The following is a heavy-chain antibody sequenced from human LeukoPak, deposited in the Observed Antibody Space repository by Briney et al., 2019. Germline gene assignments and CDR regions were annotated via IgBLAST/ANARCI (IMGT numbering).Heavy chain of an antibody. V-gene: IGHV1-69*04. CDR2: FITILGVA. Sequence: ASVKVSCKASGGTFTSYVIGSVRQAPGHRLEWRGRFITILGVAKHAQKFQCRVTTTPDKSTRTAYMDMSSLRSADTTVYYFARSLISVPAARNYYYGMDVWGHGTTVTVSS. J-gene: IGHJ6*02. CDR3: ARSLISVPAARNYYYGMDV. D-gene: IGHD2-2*01. CDR1: GGTFTSYV.